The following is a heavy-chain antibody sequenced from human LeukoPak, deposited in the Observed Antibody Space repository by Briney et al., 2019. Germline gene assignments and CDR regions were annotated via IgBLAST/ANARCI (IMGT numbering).Heavy chain of an antibody. CDR1: GYSFTSYW. CDR3: ARRGASGLFDF. CDR2: IYPGDSET. J-gene: IGHJ4*02. V-gene: IGHV5-51*01. Sequence: GESLKISCKGFGYSFTSYWIGWVRQMPGKGLEWVGIIYPGDSETRYSPSFQGQVTISADKSISTAYLQWSSLKASDTAMYFCARRGASGLFDFWGQGTLVTVSS. D-gene: IGHD3-10*01.